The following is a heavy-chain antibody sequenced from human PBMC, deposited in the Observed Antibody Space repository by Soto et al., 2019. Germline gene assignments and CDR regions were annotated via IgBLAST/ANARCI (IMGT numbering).Heavy chain of an antibody. V-gene: IGHV4-30-4*01. CDR3: ARELYCSSTSCYGEFDY. D-gene: IGHD2-2*01. CDR2: IYYSGST. J-gene: IGHJ4*02. Sequence: SETLSLTCTVSGGSISSGDYYWSWIRQPPGKGLEWIGYIYYSGSTYYNPSLKSRVTISVDTSKNQFSLELSSVTAADTAVYYCARELYCSSTSCYGEFDYWGQGTLVTVSS. CDR1: GGSISSGDYY.